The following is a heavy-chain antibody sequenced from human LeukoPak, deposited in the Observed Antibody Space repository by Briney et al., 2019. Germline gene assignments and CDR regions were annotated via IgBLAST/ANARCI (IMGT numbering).Heavy chain of an antibody. V-gene: IGHV3-66*01. J-gene: IGHJ6*02. CDR3: ARDGPGYSSRNYGMDV. Sequence: GGSLRLSCVASGFTVTSNYMSWVRQAPGKGLEWVSVISSGGSTYYADSVKGRFTISRDNSKNTLYLQMNSLRAEDTAVYYCARDGPGYSSRNYGMDVWGQGTTVTVSS. CDR1: GFTVTSNY. CDR2: ISSGGST. D-gene: IGHD6-13*01.